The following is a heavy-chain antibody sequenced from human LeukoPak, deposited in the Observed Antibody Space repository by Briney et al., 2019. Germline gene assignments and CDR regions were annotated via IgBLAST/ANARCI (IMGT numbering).Heavy chain of an antibody. CDR3: ARGRWLVHWFDP. Sequence: SETLSLTRAVYGGSFSGYYWSWIRQPPGKGLEWIGEINHSGSTNYNPSLKSRVTISVDTSKNQFSLKLSSVTAADTAVYYCARGRWLVHWFDPWGQGTLVTVSS. CDR1: GGSFSGYY. CDR2: INHSGST. V-gene: IGHV4-34*01. J-gene: IGHJ5*02. D-gene: IGHD6-19*01.